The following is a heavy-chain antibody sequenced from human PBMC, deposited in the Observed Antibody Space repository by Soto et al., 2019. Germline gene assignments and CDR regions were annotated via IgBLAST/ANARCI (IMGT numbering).Heavy chain of an antibody. CDR1: GGSISSNGYY. D-gene: IGHD3-16*01. CDR2: IYYSGNT. J-gene: IGHJ4*02. Sequence: QVQLQESGPGLVKPSQTLSLTCTVSGGSISSNGYYWSWIRQHPGKGLEWIGYIYYSGNTYYNPSLKSRVTISIDTSKNQFSLNLTSVTAADTAVYYCARLGAYYFDYWGQGALVTVSS. V-gene: IGHV4-31*03. CDR3: ARLGAYYFDY.